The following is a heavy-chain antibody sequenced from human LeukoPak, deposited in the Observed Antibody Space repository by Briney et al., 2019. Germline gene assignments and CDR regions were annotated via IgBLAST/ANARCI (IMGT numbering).Heavy chain of an antibody. J-gene: IGHJ4*02. CDR3: ARRVSSWDYFDY. CDR2: IYPDDSDS. D-gene: IGHD6-13*01. Sequence: GESLKISCKGSGYSFTTYWIGWVRQMPGKGLEWMGIIYPDDSDSRYSPSFQGQVTISADKSISTAYLQWSSLKASDTAMYYCARRVSSWDYFDYWGQGTLVTVSS. CDR1: GYSFTTYW. V-gene: IGHV5-51*01.